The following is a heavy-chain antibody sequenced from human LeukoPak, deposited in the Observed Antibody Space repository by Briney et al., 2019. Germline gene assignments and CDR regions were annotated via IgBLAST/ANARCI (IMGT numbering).Heavy chain of an antibody. CDR1: GFTFSSYA. CDR2: ISYDGSNK. J-gene: IGHJ4*02. CDR3: ARDPSIAASSDPNDY. V-gene: IGHV3-30-3*01. Sequence: GGSLRLSCAASGFTFSSYAMHWVRQAPGKGLEWVAVISYDGSNKYYADSVKGRFTISRDNSKNTLYLQMNSLRAEDTAVYYCARDPSIAASSDPNDYWGQGTLVTVSS. D-gene: IGHD6-6*01.